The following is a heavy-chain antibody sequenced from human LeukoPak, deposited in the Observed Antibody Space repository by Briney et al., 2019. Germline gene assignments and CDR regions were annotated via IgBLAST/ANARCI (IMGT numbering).Heavy chain of an antibody. J-gene: IGHJ5*02. CDR3: TRGGRHDFWSGYYTGLSWFDP. CDR2: INHSGST. D-gene: IGHD3-3*01. CDR1: GGSSSGYY. V-gene: IGHV4-34*01. Sequence: PSETLSLTCAVYGGSSSGYYWSWIRQPPGKGLEWIGEINHSGSTNYNPSLKSRVTISVDTSKNQFSLKLSSVTAADTAVYYCTRGGRHDFWSGYYTGLSWFDPWGQGTLVTVSS.